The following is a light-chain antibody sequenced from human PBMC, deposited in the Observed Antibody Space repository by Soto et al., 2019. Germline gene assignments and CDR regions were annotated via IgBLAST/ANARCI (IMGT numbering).Light chain of an antibody. CDR1: QSISTW. J-gene: IGKJ1*01. Sequence: DIQMTQSPSTLSASVGDRATITCRASQSISTWLAWYQQKPGKAPNLLIYKASYLESGVPSRFSGSGSGTEFTLTISSLQPDDSATYYCQQYNSYPRTFGQGTKVDIK. V-gene: IGKV1-5*03. CDR3: QQYNSYPRT. CDR2: KAS.